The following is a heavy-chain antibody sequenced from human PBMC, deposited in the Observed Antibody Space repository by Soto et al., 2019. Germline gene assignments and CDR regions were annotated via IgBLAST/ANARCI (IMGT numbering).Heavy chain of an antibody. J-gene: IGHJ6*02. CDR2: IFHTGST. CDR3: ATLPRLDGMGV. CDR1: GYSISSGHS. V-gene: IGHV4-38-2*01. Sequence: TLSLTCAVSGYSISSGHSWGWIRQPPGKGLEWIGSIFHTGSTYYNPSLKSRVTLSVDTSKNQFSLKLSSVTAADTAVYFCATLPRLDGMGVWGQGTTVTVSS. D-gene: IGHD6-25*01.